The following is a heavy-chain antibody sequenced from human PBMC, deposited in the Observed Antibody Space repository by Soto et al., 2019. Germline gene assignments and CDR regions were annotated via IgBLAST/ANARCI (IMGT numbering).Heavy chain of an antibody. D-gene: IGHD4-17*01. J-gene: IGHJ6*02. CDR3: AREGLVLVPTTVNSDYYYYAKDV. V-gene: IGHV1-8*01. CDR1: GYTFTSYD. Sequence: GASVKVSCKASGYTFTSYDINWVRQATGQGFEWMGWMNPNSGNTGYAQKFQGRVTMTRDTSISTAYMELSSLRSEDTAVYYCAREGLVLVPTTVNSDYYYYAKDVWGQGTTVTFSS. CDR2: MNPNSGNT.